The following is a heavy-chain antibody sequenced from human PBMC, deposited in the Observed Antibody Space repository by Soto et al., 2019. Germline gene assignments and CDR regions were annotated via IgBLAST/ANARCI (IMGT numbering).Heavy chain of an antibody. CDR1: GGSISGYY. V-gene: IGHV4-59*08. D-gene: IGHD6-19*01. CDR2: IYYRGNT. Sequence: SETLSLTCTVSGGSISGYYWSWIRQPPGKGLEWIGYIYYRGNTHYNPSLKSRVTISVDTSKNQFSLNLSSVTAAVTAVYFCARLTPQWPYLDYWGQGTLVTVSS. J-gene: IGHJ4*02. CDR3: ARLTPQWPYLDY.